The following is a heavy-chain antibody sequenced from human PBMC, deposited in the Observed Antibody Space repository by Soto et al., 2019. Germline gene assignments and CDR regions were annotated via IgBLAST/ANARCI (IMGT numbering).Heavy chain of an antibody. D-gene: IGHD3-16*01. CDR3: ACGDVVGHIMDI. V-gene: IGHV4-39*01. Sequence: PSETLSLTCNVSGGSLTSTTYFWGWVRHPPGKGLEWIGRIFYSGNSYYNPSLKSRVTISVDTSKNQFSLRLRSVTAADAAVYFCACGDVVGHIMDIWGQGTTVTVS. J-gene: IGHJ6*02. CDR1: GGSLTSTTYF. CDR2: IFYSGNS.